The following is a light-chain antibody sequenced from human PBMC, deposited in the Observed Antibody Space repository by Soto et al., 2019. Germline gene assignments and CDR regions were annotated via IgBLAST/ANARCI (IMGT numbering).Light chain of an antibody. J-gene: IGKJ2*01. CDR1: QSILYSSNNKNY. Sequence: IVLTQSPDSLAVSLGERATINCKSSQSILYSSNNKNYLAWYQQKPGQPPKLLIYWASTRESGVPDRFSGSGSGTDFTLTISSLQGEDAAVYYCQQSYSTPYTFGQGTKLEIK. CDR3: QQSYSTPYT. CDR2: WAS. V-gene: IGKV4-1*01.